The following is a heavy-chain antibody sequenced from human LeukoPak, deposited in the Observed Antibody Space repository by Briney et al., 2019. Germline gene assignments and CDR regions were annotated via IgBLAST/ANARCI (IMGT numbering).Heavy chain of an antibody. CDR1: GFTFSSYS. D-gene: IGHD4-17*01. CDR3: ARDRSTTVTPGGY. V-gene: IGHV3-21*01. J-gene: IGHJ4*02. Sequence: GGSLRLSCAAPGFTFSSYSMNWVRQAPGKGLEWVSSISSSSSYIYYADSVKGRFTISRDNAKNSLYLQMNSLRAEDTAVYYCARDRSTTVTPGGYWGQGTLVTVSS. CDR2: ISSSSSYI.